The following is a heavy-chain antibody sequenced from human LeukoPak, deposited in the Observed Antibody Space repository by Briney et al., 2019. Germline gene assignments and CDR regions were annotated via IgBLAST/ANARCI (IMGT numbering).Heavy chain of an antibody. CDR2: ISYSGST. J-gene: IGHJ4*02. D-gene: IGHD3-16*01. V-gene: IGHV4-61*01. Sequence: SETLSLTCSVSGGSISSGSYYWSWIRQPPGKGLEWIGYISYSGSTSYNPSLKSRVTISVDPSKNQFSLKLSSVTAADTAMYYCARVGRGDYVWGSYSFDYWGQGTLVTVSS. CDR3: ARVGRGDYVWGSYSFDY. CDR1: GGSISSGSYY.